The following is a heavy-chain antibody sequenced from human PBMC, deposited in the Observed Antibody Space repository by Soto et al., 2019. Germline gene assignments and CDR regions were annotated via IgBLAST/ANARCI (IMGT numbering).Heavy chain of an antibody. D-gene: IGHD5-12*01. CDR2: IFSSGST. Sequence: SETLSLTCTVSGGSINTFYWSWVRQPAGKGLEWIGRIFSSGSTSFNPSLESRVAMSVDTSKNHFSLNLSSVTAADMAVYYCAREGSYSAYNFAHGIQLWSFDFWGQGALVTSPQ. J-gene: IGHJ4*02. CDR1: GGSINTFY. CDR3: AREGSYSAYNFAHGIQLWSFDF. V-gene: IGHV4-4*07.